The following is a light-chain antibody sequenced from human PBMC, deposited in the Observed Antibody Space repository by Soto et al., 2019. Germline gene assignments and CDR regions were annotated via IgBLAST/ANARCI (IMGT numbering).Light chain of an antibody. V-gene: IGKV3-11*01. CDR1: QSVSRY. Sequence: EIVLTQSPATLSLSPGEKATLSCRASQSVSRYLAWYQQKPGQAPRLLICDVSNRATGIPARFSGSGSGTDFTLTISSREPEDFAVYYCQQRSNWPLSITFGQGTRLEIK. J-gene: IGKJ5*01. CDR3: QQRSNWPLSIT. CDR2: DVS.